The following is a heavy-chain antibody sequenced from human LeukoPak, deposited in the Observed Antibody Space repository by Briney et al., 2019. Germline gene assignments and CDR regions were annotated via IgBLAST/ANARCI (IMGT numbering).Heavy chain of an antibody. D-gene: IGHD6-13*01. CDR1: GFTFSSYG. CDR2: IRYDGSNK. Sequence: GGSLRLSCAASGFTFSSYGMHWVRQAPGKGLEWVAFIRYDGSNKYYADSVKGRFTISRDNSKNTLYLQMNSLRAEDTAVYYCAKDQAAAGRRDLDYWGQGTLVTVSS. V-gene: IGHV3-30*02. J-gene: IGHJ4*02. CDR3: AKDQAAAGRRDLDY.